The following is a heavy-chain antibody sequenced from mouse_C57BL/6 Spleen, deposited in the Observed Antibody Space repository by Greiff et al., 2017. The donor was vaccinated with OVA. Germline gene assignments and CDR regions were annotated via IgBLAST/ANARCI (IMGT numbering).Heavy chain of an antibody. CDR1: GYTFTSYW. CDR2: IDPSDSYT. Sequence: QVQLQQPGAELVMPGASVKLSCKASGYTFTSYWMHWVKQRPRQGLEWIGEIDPSDSYTNYNQKFKGKSTLTVDKSSSTAYMQLSSLTSEDSAVYYCAAIYYYGRGYYFDYWGQGTTLTVSS. D-gene: IGHD1-1*01. V-gene: IGHV1-69*01. CDR3: AAIYYYGRGYYFDY. J-gene: IGHJ2*01.